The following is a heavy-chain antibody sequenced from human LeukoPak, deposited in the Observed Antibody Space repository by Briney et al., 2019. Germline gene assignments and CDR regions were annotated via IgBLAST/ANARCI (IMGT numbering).Heavy chain of an antibody. Sequence: SETLSLTCTVSGGSISSSSYYWGWIRQPPGKGLEWIGSIYYSGSTYYNPSLKSRVTISVDTSKNQFSLTVRSVTAADTAVYYCARVGSSWSFDYWGQGTLVTVS. V-gene: IGHV4-39*07. CDR2: IYYSGST. CDR1: GGSISSSSYY. D-gene: IGHD6-13*01. CDR3: ARVGSSWSFDY. J-gene: IGHJ4*02.